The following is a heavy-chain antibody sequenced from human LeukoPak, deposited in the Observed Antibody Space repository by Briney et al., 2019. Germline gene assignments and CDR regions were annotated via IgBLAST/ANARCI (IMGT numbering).Heavy chain of an antibody. CDR3: ARAYDSSGYYLEIGFDP. CDR1: GGTFSSCA. CDR2: IIPIFGTA. V-gene: IGHV1-69*05. D-gene: IGHD3-22*01. Sequence: GASVKVSCKASGGTFSSCAISLVRQAPGQGLEWMGRIIPIFGTANYAQKFQGRVTITTDESTSKAYMELSSLRSEDEAVYSCARAYDSSGYYLEIGFDPWGQGTLVTVSS. J-gene: IGHJ5*02.